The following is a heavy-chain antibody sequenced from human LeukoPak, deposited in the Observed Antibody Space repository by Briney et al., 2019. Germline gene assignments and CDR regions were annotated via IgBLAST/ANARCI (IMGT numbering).Heavy chain of an antibody. J-gene: IGHJ4*02. V-gene: IGHV1-46*01. Sequence: ASVKVSCKASGYTFTKSDYVHWVRQAPGQGLEWMGIINPTDGTTFYAQKFQGRVTVTRDTSTNTVYMELSSLRSEDTAVFYCARGPTDMDFDYWGQGSLVTVSS. CDR1: GYTFTKSDY. CDR2: INPTDGTT. CDR3: ARGPTDMDFDY.